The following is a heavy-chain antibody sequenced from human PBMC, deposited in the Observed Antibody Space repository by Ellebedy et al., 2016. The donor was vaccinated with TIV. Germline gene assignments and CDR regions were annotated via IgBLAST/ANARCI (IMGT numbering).Heavy chain of an antibody. D-gene: IGHD6-13*01. CDR2: ISGSGVST. V-gene: IGHV3-23*01. Sequence: GESLKISCVASGFSFSSYAINSVRQSPGKWLEWVSGISGSGVSTYYAESVKGRFTISRDNSKNTVYLQMNSLRAEDTATYYCAKETGSSGWYTDYWGQGTLVTVFS. J-gene: IGHJ4*02. CDR1: GFSFSSYA. CDR3: AKETGSSGWYTDY.